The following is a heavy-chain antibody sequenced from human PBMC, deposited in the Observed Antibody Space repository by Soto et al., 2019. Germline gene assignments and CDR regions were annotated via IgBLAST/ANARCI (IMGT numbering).Heavy chain of an antibody. CDR2: ISGSGGST. CDR3: AKNSPGATTFHWFDP. D-gene: IGHD1-26*01. Sequence: GGSLRLSCAASGFTFSSYAMSWVRQAPGKWLEWVSAISGSGGSTYYADSVKGRFTISRDNSKNTLYLQMNSLRAEDTAVYYCAKNSPGATTFHWFDPWGQGTLVTVSS. J-gene: IGHJ5*02. CDR1: GFTFSSYA. V-gene: IGHV3-23*01.